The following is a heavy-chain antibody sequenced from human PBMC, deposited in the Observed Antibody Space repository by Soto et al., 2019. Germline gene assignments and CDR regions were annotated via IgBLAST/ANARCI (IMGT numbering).Heavy chain of an antibody. V-gene: IGHV4-34*01. CDR2: INHSGST. Sequence: SETLSLTCAVYGGSFSGFYWSWIRQPPGKGLEWIGEINHSGSTNYNPSLKSRVTISVDTSKNQFSLNLSSVTAADTAVYYCARKAEYYDILTGYSNWFDPWGQGTLVTV. CDR1: GGSFSGFY. CDR3: ARKAEYYDILTGYSNWFDP. D-gene: IGHD3-9*01. J-gene: IGHJ5*02.